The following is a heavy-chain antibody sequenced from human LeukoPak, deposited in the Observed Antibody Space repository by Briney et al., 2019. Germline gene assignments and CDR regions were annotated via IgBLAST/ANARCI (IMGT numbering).Heavy chain of an antibody. CDR2: IYTSGST. V-gene: IGHV4-4*07. CDR3: AAASTVVTTFDY. J-gene: IGHJ4*02. D-gene: IGHD4-23*01. Sequence: SETLSLTCTVSGGSISSYYWSWIRQPAGKGLEWVGRIYTSGSTNYNPSLKSRVTISVDTSKNQFSLKLSSVTAADTAVYYCAAASTVVTTFDYWGQGTLVTVSS. CDR1: GGSISSYY.